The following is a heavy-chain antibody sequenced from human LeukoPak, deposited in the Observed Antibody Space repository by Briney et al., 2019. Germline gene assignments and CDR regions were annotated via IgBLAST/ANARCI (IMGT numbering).Heavy chain of an antibody. Sequence: GGSLRLSCAASEFTFSSYWMSWVRQAPGKGLEWVANIKQDGSEKYYVDSVKGRFTISRDTAKNSLYLQMNNLRAEDTALYYCARNNDMDVWGQGTTVIVSS. V-gene: IGHV3-7*03. J-gene: IGHJ6*02. CDR3: ARNNDMDV. CDR1: EFTFSSYW. CDR2: IKQDGSEK. D-gene: IGHD1/OR15-1a*01.